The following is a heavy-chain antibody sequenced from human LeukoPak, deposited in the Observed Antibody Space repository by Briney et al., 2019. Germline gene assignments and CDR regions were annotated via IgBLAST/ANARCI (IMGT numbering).Heavy chain of an antibody. D-gene: IGHD2-2*01. Sequence: GGSLRLSCAASGFTFSSYSMNWVRLAPGKGLEWVSSISSSSSYIYYADSVKGRFTISRDNAKNSLYLQSNSLRAEDTAVYYCASQVVVSAARLFDYWGQGTLVTASS. CDR2: ISSSSSYI. J-gene: IGHJ4*02. V-gene: IGHV3-21*01. CDR3: ASQVVVSAARLFDY. CDR1: GFTFSSYS.